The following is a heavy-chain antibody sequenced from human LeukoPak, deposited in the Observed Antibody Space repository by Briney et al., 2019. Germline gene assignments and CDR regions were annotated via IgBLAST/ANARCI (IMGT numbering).Heavy chain of an antibody. CDR3: ARQAYYYDSSGYLQYYFDY. V-gene: IGHV1-8*03. CDR2: MNPNSDNT. D-gene: IGHD3-22*01. J-gene: IGHJ4*02. Sequence: GASVKVSCKASGYTFTSYDINWVRQATGQGLEWMGWMNPNSDNTGYAQKFQGRVTITRNTSISTTYMELSSLRSEDTAVYYCARQAYYYDSSGYLQYYFDYWGQGTLVTVSS. CDR1: GYTFTSYD.